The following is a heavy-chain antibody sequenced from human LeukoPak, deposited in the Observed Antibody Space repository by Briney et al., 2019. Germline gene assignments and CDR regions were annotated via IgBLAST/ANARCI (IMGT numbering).Heavy chain of an antibody. Sequence: SETLSPTCTVSGYSISSGYYWGWIRQPPGKGLEWIGSIYHSGSTYYNPSLKSRVTISVDTSKNQFSLKLSSVTAADTAVYYCARGAVGDYYYYYMDVWGKGTTVTVSS. CDR2: IYHSGST. CDR1: GYSISSGYY. D-gene: IGHD3-16*01. CDR3: ARGAVGDYYYYYMDV. V-gene: IGHV4-38-2*02. J-gene: IGHJ6*03.